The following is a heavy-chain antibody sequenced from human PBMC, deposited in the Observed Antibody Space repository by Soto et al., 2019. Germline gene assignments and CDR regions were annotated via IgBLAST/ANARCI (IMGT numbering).Heavy chain of an antibody. J-gene: IGHJ4*01. CDR3: ATIRVRGGPLRFED. CDR2: VLPISGSP. Sequence: QVQLVQSGAEVRKPGSSVKVSCKTSGGLISKYSFNWVRQAPGQGLEWMGGVLPISGSPDYAQKCQGRLTITADRSTSTVYMELSRLRSDDTANYYCATIRVRGGPLRFEDGGQGMLISVSS. V-gene: IGHV1-69*06. D-gene: IGHD5-12*01. CDR1: GGLISKYS.